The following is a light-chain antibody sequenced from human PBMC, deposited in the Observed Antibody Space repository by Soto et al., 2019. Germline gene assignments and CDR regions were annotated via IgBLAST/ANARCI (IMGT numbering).Light chain of an antibody. CDR3: QQYGSSPLYT. CDR2: GTS. Sequence: EIVLTQSPGTLSLSPGERATLSCRASQSVNSNYLAWYHQKPGQAPRLLIYGTSSRATGIPDRFSGSGSGTDLTLTISRLEPEDFAVYYCQQYGSSPLYTFGQGTKLEIK. CDR1: QSVNSNY. V-gene: IGKV3-20*01. J-gene: IGKJ2*01.